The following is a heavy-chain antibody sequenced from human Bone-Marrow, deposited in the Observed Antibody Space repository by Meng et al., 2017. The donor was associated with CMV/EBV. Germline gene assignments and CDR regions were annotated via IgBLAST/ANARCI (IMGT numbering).Heavy chain of an antibody. Sequence: GGSLRLSCAASGFTFSSYGMHWVRQAPGKGLEWVAFIRYDGSNKYYADSVKGRFTISRDNSKNSLYLQMNSLGTEDTALYYCAKDSTGVYCSSTSCYKGGHGMDVWGQGTTVTVSS. D-gene: IGHD2-2*02. CDR2: IRYDGSNK. CDR1: GFTFSSYG. J-gene: IGHJ6*02. V-gene: IGHV3-30*02. CDR3: AKDSTGVYCSSTSCYKGGHGMDV.